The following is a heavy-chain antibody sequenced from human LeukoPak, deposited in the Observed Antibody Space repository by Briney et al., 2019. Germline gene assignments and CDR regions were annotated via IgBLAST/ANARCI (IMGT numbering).Heavy chain of an antibody. CDR3: ARERYCSSTSCRVFDY. Sequence: SETLSLTCTVSGGSISSGGYYWSWIRQPPGKGLEWIGYIYHSGSTYYNPSLKSRVTISVDRSKNQFSLKLSSVTAADTAVYYCARERYCSSTSCRVFDYWGQGTLVTDSS. CDR2: IYHSGST. J-gene: IGHJ4*02. V-gene: IGHV4-30-2*01. CDR1: GGSISSGGYY. D-gene: IGHD2-2*01.